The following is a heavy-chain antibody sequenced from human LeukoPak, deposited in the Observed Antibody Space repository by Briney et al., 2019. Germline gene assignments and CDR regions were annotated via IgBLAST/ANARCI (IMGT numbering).Heavy chain of an antibody. CDR2: INPNSGGT. D-gene: IGHD2-15*01. CDR3: AKAPVTTCSGAYCYPFDY. CDR1: GYSFTAYY. Sequence: ASVKVSCKASGYSFTAYYVHWVRQAPGQGLEWMGWINPNSGGTNYAQNFQGRVTMTRDTSISTAYMDLSSLRSDDTAVYYCAKAPVTTCSGAYCYPFDYWSQGTLDTVSS. V-gene: IGHV1-2*02. J-gene: IGHJ4*02.